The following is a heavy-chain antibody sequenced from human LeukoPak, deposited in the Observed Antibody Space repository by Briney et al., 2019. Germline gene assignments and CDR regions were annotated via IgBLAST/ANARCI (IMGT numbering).Heavy chain of an antibody. J-gene: IGHJ6*02. CDR1: GFTFSDYY. CDR2: ISSSGSNI. Sequence: GGSLRLSCAASGFTFSDYYMSWIRQAPGKGLEWVSYISSSGSNIYYADSVKGRFTISRDNAKNSLYLQMNSLRAEDTAVYYCARPQSPTTLHGMDVWGQGTTVTVSS. D-gene: IGHD1-26*01. CDR3: ARPQSPTTLHGMDV. V-gene: IGHV3-11*04.